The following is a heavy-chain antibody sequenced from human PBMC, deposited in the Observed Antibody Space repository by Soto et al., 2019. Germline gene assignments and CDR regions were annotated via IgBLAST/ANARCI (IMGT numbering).Heavy chain of an antibody. J-gene: IGHJ4*02. CDR2: IIPMFEKT. CDR1: GGTFSSYV. D-gene: IGHD6-13*01. V-gene: IGHV1-69*01. Sequence: QVQLVQSGAEVKKPGSSVKVSCKASGGTFSSYVISWVRQAPGQGLEWMGGIIPMFEKTTYAQRFQGRVTITADESTSTAYMELCSLRSEDTAFCFCSYSSSPLGFDFWGQGTQVTVSS. CDR3: SYSSSPLGFDF.